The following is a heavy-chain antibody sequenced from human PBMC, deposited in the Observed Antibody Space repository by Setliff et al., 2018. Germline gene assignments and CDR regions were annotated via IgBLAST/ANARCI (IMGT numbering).Heavy chain of an antibody. Sequence: GGSLRLSCSASGFTFRSYWMSWVRQAPGKGLEWVANIKKDGSIKYYLDSVRGRFTISRDNAENSLTLQMNSLRVEDTAVYYCSRDLQGSGDYVVDYWGQGTLVTVSS. CDR2: IKKDGSIK. D-gene: IGHD4-17*01. CDR1: GFTFRSYW. J-gene: IGHJ4*02. CDR3: SRDLQGSGDYVVDY. V-gene: IGHV3-7*01.